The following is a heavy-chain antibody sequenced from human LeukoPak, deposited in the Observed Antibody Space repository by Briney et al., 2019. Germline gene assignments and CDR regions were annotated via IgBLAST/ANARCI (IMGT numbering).Heavy chain of an antibody. V-gene: IGHV4-39*07. Sequence: SETLSLTCTVSGVSISSSNSNWGWIRPPPGKGLQWIGSIYYSGSTYYNPSLKRRVTISVDTSKNQLSLKLSSVTAADTDVYYCARSPGEGYYYYYYMDVWGKGTTVTVSS. CDR2: IYYSGST. CDR1: GVSISSSNSN. D-gene: IGHD7-27*01. J-gene: IGHJ6*03. CDR3: ARSPGEGYYYYYYMDV.